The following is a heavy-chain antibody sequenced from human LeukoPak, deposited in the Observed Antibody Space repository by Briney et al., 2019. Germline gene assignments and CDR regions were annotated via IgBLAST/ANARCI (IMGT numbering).Heavy chain of an antibody. CDR1: GGSISSYY. D-gene: IGHD2-2*01. Sequence: SETLSLTCTVSGGSISSYYWSWIRQPPGKGLEWIGYIYYSGSTNYNPSLKSRVTISVGTSKNQFSLKLSSVTAADTAVYYCARYCSSTSCALDAFDIWGQGTMVPVSS. CDR3: ARYCSSTSCALDAFDI. J-gene: IGHJ3*02. CDR2: IYYSGST. V-gene: IGHV4-59*01.